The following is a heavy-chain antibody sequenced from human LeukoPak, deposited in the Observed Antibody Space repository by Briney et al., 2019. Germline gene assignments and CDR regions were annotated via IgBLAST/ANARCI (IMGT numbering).Heavy chain of an antibody. Sequence: PSETLSLTCTVSGGSISSSSYYWSWIRQPPGKGLEWIGYIYYSGSTNYNPSLKSRVTISVDTSKNQFSLKLSSVTAADTAVYYCARAAGTRLYFDYWGQGTLVTVSS. CDR2: IYYSGST. CDR3: ARAAGTRLYFDY. J-gene: IGHJ4*02. D-gene: IGHD6-13*01. CDR1: GGSISSSSYY. V-gene: IGHV4-61*01.